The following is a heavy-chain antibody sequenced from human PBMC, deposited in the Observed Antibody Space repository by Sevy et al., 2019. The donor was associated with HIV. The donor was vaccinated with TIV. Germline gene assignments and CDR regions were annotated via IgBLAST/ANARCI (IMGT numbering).Heavy chain of an antibody. Sequence: GGSLRLSCAASGFTFSSYWMSWVRQAPGKGLEWVANIKQDGSEKYYVDSVKRRFTISRDNAKNSLYLQMNSLRAEDTAVYYCARDQGGMYGDYEGYYFDYWGQGTLVTVSS. V-gene: IGHV3-7*01. CDR1: GFTFSSYW. CDR2: IKQDGSEK. CDR3: ARDQGGMYGDYEGYYFDY. D-gene: IGHD4-17*01. J-gene: IGHJ4*02.